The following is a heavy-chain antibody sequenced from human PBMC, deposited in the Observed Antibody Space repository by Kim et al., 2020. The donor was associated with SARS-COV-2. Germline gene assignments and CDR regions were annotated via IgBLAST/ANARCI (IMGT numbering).Heavy chain of an antibody. CDR1: GGSFSGYY. CDR2: INHSGST. V-gene: IGHV4-34*01. J-gene: IGHJ6*02. D-gene: IGHD3-10*01. CDR3: ARGEGDMVRGVIYYYYYGMDV. Sequence: SETLSLTCAVYGGSFSGYYWSWIRQPPGKGLEWIGEINHSGSTNYNPSLKSRVTISVDTSKNQFSLKLSSVTAADTAVYYCARGEGDMVRGVIYYYYYGMDVWGQGTTVTVSS.